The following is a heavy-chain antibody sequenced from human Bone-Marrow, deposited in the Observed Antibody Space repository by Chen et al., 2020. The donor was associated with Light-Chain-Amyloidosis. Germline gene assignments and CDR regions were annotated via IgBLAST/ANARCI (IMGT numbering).Heavy chain of an antibody. J-gene: IGHJ4*02. CDR1: GSTFPNYW. Sequence: EVQLEQSGPEVKKPGESLKISCKGPGSTFPNYWIGWVRQMPGKGLEWIGVIYPDDSDARYSPSRGGQITISADRCITTAYLQWRSLEALDTAMYCCGGRRGGYNFDYWGQGTLDSVSS. V-gene: IGHV5-51*01. CDR3: GGRRGGYNFDY. CDR2: IYPDDSDA. D-gene: IGHD5-12*01.